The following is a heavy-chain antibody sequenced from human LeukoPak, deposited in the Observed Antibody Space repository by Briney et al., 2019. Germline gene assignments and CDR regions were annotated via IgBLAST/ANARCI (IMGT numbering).Heavy chain of an antibody. Sequence: KPSETLSLTCAVYGGSFSGYYWSWIRQPAGKGLEWIGRIYTSGSTNYNPSLKSRVTMSVDTSKNQFSLKLSSVTAADTAVYYCAREYDTTLVGYFDLWGRGTLVTVSS. J-gene: IGHJ2*01. CDR1: GGSFSGYY. V-gene: IGHV4-4*07. CDR3: AREYDTTLVGYFDL. CDR2: IYTSGST. D-gene: IGHD3-9*01.